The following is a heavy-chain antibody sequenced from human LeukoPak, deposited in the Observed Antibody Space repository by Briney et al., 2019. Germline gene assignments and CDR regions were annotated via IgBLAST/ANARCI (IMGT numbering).Heavy chain of an antibody. CDR2: IIGSGSDT. V-gene: IGHV3-23*01. CDR1: GFTLSSYG. CDR3: AKDHGAASGDFDY. J-gene: IGHJ4*01. Sequence: GGSLRLSCETSGFTLSSYGMNWVRQAPGKGLEWVSCIIGSGSDTYYADAVKGRFSISRDNSKNTVFLQMNSLRVEDTAVYYCAKDHGAASGDFDYWGQGTLVTVSS. D-gene: IGHD6-13*01.